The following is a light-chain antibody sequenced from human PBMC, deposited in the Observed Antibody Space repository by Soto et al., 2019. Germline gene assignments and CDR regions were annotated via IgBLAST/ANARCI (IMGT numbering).Light chain of an antibody. Sequence: AIRMTQSPSSLSASTGDRVTITCRASQGISSYLAWYQQKPGKAPKLLIYATYTLESGVPSRFGGSGAGTAFTLTILSLQSEDFANEYGHQYYTYATFGQGTRLEIK. V-gene: IGKV1-8*01. CDR3: HQYYTYAT. J-gene: IGKJ5*01. CDR2: ATY. CDR1: QGISSY.